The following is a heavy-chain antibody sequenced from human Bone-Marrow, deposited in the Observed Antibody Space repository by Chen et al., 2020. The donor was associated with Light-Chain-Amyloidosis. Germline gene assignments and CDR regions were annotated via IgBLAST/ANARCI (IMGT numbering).Heavy chain of an antibody. V-gene: IGHV5-51*01. CDR2: IYPDDSDA. Sequence: EVQLEQSGPEVKKPGESLKISCKGSGYTFPNYWIGWVRQMPRKGLEWMGVIYPDDSDARYSPSFEGQVTISADKSITTAYLQWRSLKASDTAMYYCARRRDGYNFDYWGQGTLVTVPS. D-gene: IGHD5-12*01. J-gene: IGHJ4*02. CDR3: ARRRDGYNFDY. CDR1: GYTFPNYW.